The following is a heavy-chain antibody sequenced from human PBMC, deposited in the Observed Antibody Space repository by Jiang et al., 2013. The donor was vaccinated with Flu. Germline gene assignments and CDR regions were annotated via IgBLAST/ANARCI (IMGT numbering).Heavy chain of an antibody. Sequence: SGFSFSTYWMSWVRQAPGKGLEWVANIKQDGSERYYVDSVKGRFTISRDNAKNSLYLQMNSLRAEDTAVYYCARDRSSIRSAGMDVWGQGTTVIVSS. CDR3: ARDRSSIRSAGMDV. J-gene: IGHJ6*02. CDR2: IKQDGSER. CDR1: GFSFSTYW. V-gene: IGHV3-7*01. D-gene: IGHD2-2*01.